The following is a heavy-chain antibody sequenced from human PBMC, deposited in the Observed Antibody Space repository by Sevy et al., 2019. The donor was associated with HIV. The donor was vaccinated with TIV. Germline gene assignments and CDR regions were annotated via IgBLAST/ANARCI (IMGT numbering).Heavy chain of an antibody. CDR2: IGSDVSNI. CDR1: GFTPSTYG. D-gene: IGHD2-8*01. J-gene: IGHJ4*02. CDR3: ARGPRMYGDYLLAYFDY. Sequence: GGSLRLSCAASGFTPSTYGMHWVRQAPGKGLEWVAVIGSDVSNIYYADSVKGRITISRDNSKNTLFLQMVRLRAEDTAIYYCARGPRMYGDYLLAYFDYWGQGTLVTVSS. V-gene: IGHV3-33*01.